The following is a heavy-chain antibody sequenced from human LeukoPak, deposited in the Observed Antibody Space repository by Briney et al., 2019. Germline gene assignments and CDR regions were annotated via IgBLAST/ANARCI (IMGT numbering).Heavy chain of an antibody. Sequence: PGGSLRLSCAASGFTFSSYGMHWVRQAPGKGLEWVAFIRYDGSNKYYADSVKGRFTISRDNSKNTLYLQMNSLRAEDTAVYYCAKVYCSSTSCYAGDYYYDMDVWGQGTTVTVSS. CDR2: IRYDGSNK. D-gene: IGHD2-2*01. CDR3: AKVYCSSTSCYAGDYYYDMDV. CDR1: GFTFSSYG. J-gene: IGHJ6*02. V-gene: IGHV3-30*02.